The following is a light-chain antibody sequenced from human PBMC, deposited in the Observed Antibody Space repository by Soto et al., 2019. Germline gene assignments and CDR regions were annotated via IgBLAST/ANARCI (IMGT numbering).Light chain of an antibody. CDR2: GAS. Sequence: ERVMTQAPATMSVCPGERATLSCRASQSVSSNLAWYQQKPGQAPRLLIYGASTRATGSPARFSGSGSGTEFTLTISSLQSEDFAVYYCQQYNNWPPITFGQGTRLEIK. CDR3: QQYNNWPPIT. V-gene: IGKV3-15*01. J-gene: IGKJ5*01. CDR1: QSVSSN.